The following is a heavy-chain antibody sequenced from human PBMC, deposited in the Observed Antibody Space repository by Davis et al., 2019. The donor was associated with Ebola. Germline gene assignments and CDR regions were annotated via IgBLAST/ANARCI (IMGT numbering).Heavy chain of an antibody. J-gene: IGHJ6*02. V-gene: IGHV3-23*01. D-gene: IGHD3-22*01. Sequence: GESLKISCAASGFTFSSYGMSWVRQAPGKGLECVSAISGSGGNTYYADSVKGRFTISRDNSKNTLYLQMNSLRAEDTAVYYCAKDQVGYYDSSAHYSLGYYYGMDVWGQGTTVTVSS. CDR2: ISGSGGNT. CDR3: AKDQVGYYDSSAHYSLGYYYGMDV. CDR1: GFTFSSYG.